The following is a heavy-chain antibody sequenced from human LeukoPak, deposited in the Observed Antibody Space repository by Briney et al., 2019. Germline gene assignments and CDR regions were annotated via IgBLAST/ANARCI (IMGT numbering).Heavy chain of an antibody. CDR1: GFTFTNHA. CDR2: ISDTYATT. CDR3: VRHDSFIPF. D-gene: IGHD2-21*01. J-gene: IGHJ4*02. Sequence: GGSLRLSCAASGFTFTNHAMTWVRQAPGKGLEWVSSISDTYATTYYAKSVKGRCTISRDNSKNTVYLQLNNLRAEDTAVYFCVRHDSFIPFWGQGTLVTVSS. V-gene: IGHV3-23*01.